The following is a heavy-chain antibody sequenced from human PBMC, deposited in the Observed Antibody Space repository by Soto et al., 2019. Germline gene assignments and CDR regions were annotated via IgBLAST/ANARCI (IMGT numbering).Heavy chain of an antibody. CDR3: ARGQGIVLMVYATQPKYYFDY. V-gene: IGHV4-34*01. CDR2: INHSGST. Sequence: SETLSLTCAVYGGSFSGYYWSWIRQPPGKGLEWIGEINHSGSTNYNPSLKSRVTISVDTSKNQFSLKLSSVTAADTAVYYCARGQGIVLMVYATQPKYYFDYWGQGTLVTVSS. J-gene: IGHJ4*02. D-gene: IGHD2-8*01. CDR1: GGSFSGYY.